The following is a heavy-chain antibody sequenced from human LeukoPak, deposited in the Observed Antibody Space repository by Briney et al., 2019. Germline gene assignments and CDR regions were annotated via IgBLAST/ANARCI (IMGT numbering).Heavy chain of an antibody. D-gene: IGHD3-9*01. CDR1: GGSFSGYY. J-gene: IGHJ4*02. CDR3: ARLKRRGYFDWLLYLDYFDY. CDR2: ISHSGST. V-gene: IGHV4-34*01. Sequence: SETLSLTCAVYGGSFSGYYWSWIRQPPGKGLEWIGEISHSGSTNYNPSLKSRVTISVDTSKNQFSLKLSSVTAADTAVYYCARLKRRGYFDWLLYLDYFDYWGQGTLVTVSS.